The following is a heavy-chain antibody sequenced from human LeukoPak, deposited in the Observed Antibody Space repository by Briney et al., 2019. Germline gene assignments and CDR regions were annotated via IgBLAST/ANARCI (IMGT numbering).Heavy chain of an antibody. J-gene: IGHJ4*02. CDR3: ARAKGSGWYSGGYFDY. D-gene: IGHD6-19*01. CDR1: GGSISSGSYY. Sequence: PSETLSLTCTVSGGSISSGSYYWSWIRQPAGKGLEWIGRIYTSGSTNYNPSLKSRVTISVDTSKNQFSLKLSSVTAADTAVYYCARAKGSGWYSGGYFDYWGQGTLVTVSS. V-gene: IGHV4-61*02. CDR2: IYTSGST.